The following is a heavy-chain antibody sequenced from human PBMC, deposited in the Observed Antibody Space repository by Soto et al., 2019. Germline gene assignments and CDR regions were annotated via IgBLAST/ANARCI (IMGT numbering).Heavy chain of an antibody. D-gene: IGHD3-3*01. Sequence: GGSLRLSCAASGFSIGDYYMSWIRQAPGKGLEWISYMSSTTSAIYYAESVKGRFTISRDNAKNSLYLQMNSLRDEDTAVYYCARATDFWSHMDVWGQGTTATVSS. CDR1: GFSIGDYY. CDR2: MSSTTSAI. CDR3: ARATDFWSHMDV. V-gene: IGHV3-11*01. J-gene: IGHJ6*02.